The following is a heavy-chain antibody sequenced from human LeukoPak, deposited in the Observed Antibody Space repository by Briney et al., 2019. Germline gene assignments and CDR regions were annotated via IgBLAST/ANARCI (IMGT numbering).Heavy chain of an antibody. Sequence: SETLSLTCAVYGGSFSGYYWSWIRQPPGKGLEWIGEINHSGSTNYNPSLKSRVTISVDTSKNQFSLKLSPVTAADTAVYYCARNRVDCSSTSCYTRYYYYYMDVWGKGTTVTVSS. CDR3: ARNRVDCSSTSCYTRYYYYYMDV. J-gene: IGHJ6*03. CDR1: GGSFSGYY. V-gene: IGHV4-34*01. CDR2: INHSGST. D-gene: IGHD2-2*02.